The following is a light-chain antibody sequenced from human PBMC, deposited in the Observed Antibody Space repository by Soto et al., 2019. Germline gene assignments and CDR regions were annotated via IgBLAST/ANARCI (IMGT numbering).Light chain of an antibody. CDR2: GAS. Sequence: EIVMTQSPATLSVSPGESVTLSCRASQSLSSNLAWYQQKPGQAPRLLIHGASTRATGIPARFSGSGSGTEFTLTISSLQSEDSAVYYCQQYSEWPPLTFGGGTKVEIK. CDR3: QQYSEWPPLT. J-gene: IGKJ4*01. V-gene: IGKV3-15*01. CDR1: QSLSSN.